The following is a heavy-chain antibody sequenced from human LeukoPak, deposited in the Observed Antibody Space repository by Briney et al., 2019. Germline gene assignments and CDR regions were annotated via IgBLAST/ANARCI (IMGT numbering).Heavy chain of an antibody. D-gene: IGHD3-22*01. Sequence: GASVKVSCKASGYTFTGYYMHWVRQAPGQGLEWMGWINPNSGGTNYAQKFQGRVTMTRVTSISTAYMELSRLRSDDTAVYYCAREHDSSGSPCFDYWGQGTLVTVSS. CDR2: INPNSGGT. CDR1: GYTFTGYY. J-gene: IGHJ4*02. V-gene: IGHV1-2*02. CDR3: AREHDSSGSPCFDY.